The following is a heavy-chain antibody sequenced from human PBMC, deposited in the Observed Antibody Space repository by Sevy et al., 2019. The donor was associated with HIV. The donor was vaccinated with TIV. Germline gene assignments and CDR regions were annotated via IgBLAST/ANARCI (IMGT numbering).Heavy chain of an antibody. V-gene: IGHV4-59*08. D-gene: IGHD5-18*01. CDR3: ARHEGTAMTIDY. J-gene: IGHJ4*02. Sequence: SETLSLTCTVSGCSSSSYYWSWIRQPPGKGLEWVGYIYYSGSTNYNPSLKSRVTISVDTSKNQFSLKLSSVTAADTGVYYCARHEGTAMTIDYWGQGTLVTVSS. CDR2: IYYSGST. CDR1: GCSSSSYY.